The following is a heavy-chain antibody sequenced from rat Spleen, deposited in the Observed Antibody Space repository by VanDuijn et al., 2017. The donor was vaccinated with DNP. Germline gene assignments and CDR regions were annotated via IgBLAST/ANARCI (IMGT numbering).Heavy chain of an antibody. CDR3: ARLLAGRSYYFDY. V-gene: IGHV5-31*01. CDR1: GFTFNNYW. D-gene: IGHD1-4*01. CDR2: ISPSGGST. J-gene: IGHJ2*01. Sequence: EVQLVESGGDLVQPGGSLKLSCIASGFTFNNYWMTWIRQAPKKGLEWVASISPSGGSTYYRDSVKGRFTVSRDNAKSSLYLQMNSLRSEDTATYYCARLLAGRSYYFDYWGQGVMVTVSS.